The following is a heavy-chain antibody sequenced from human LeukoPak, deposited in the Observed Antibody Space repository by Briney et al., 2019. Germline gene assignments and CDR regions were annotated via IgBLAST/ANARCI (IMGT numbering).Heavy chain of an antibody. CDR1: GXTFSTYA. CDR3: ARGTGTTAYFDY. D-gene: IGHD1-1*01. Sequence: GGSLRLSCAVSGXTFSTYAMSWVRQAPGKGLEWVSYISSSSSYTKYGDSVKGRFTISRDNAKNSLYLQVNSLRAEDTAVYYCARGTGTTAYFDYWGQGTLVTVSS. CDR2: ISSSSSYT. V-gene: IGHV3-11*06. J-gene: IGHJ4*02.